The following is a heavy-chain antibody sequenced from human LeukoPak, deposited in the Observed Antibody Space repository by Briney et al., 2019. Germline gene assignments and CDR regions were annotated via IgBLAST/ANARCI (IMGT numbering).Heavy chain of an antibody. CDR3: AREEILEPDYYYYGMDV. Sequence: GGSLRLSCAASGFTVSSNYKSWVRQAPGKGLEWVSVIYSGGSTYYADSVKGRFTITRDNSKNTLYLQMSSLRAEDTAVYYCAREEILEPDYYYYGMDVWGQGTTVTVSS. CDR1: GFTVSSNY. V-gene: IGHV3-53*01. CDR2: IYSGGST. J-gene: IGHJ6*02. D-gene: IGHD1-1*01.